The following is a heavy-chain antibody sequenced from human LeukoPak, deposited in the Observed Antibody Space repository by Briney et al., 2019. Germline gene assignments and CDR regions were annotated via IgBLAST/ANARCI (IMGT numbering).Heavy chain of an antibody. V-gene: IGHV7-4-1*02. CDR1: GYTFTSCA. D-gene: IGHD3-3*01. CDR3: ARDDYDFWSGYGHNWFDP. CDR2: INTNTGNP. J-gene: IGHJ5*02. Sequence: ASVKVSCKASGYTFTSCAMNWVRQAPGQGLEWMGWINTNTGNPTYAQGFTGRFVFSLDTSVSTAYLQISSLKAEDTAVYYCARDDYDFWSGYGHNWFDPWGQGTLVTVSS.